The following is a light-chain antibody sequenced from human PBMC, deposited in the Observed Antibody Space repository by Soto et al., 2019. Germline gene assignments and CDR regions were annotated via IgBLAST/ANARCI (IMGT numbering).Light chain of an antibody. CDR3: QQYASSPRT. Sequence: EIVLTQSPGTLSLSPGERATPSCRASQSVGSSQLAWHQQKPGQAPRLLIYGASSRATGIPDRFSGSGSGTDFTLTISRLEPEDFAVYYCQQYASSPRTFGQGTKVEIK. J-gene: IGKJ1*01. V-gene: IGKV3-20*01. CDR2: GAS. CDR1: QSVGSSQ.